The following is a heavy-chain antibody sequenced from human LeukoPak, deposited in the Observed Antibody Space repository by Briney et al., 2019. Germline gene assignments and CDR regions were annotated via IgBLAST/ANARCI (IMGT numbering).Heavy chain of an antibody. J-gene: IGHJ4*02. V-gene: IGHV3-11*04. D-gene: IGHD5-18*01. CDR1: GFTFSDYY. CDR2: ISSSGSTI. CDR3: ARASYCYGYHCFDY. Sequence: GGSLRLSCAASGFTFSDYYMRWIRQAPGKGLEWVSYISSSGSTIYYADSVKGRFTISRDNAKNTLYLQMNSLRAEDTAVYYCARASYCYGYHCFDYWGQGTLVTVSS.